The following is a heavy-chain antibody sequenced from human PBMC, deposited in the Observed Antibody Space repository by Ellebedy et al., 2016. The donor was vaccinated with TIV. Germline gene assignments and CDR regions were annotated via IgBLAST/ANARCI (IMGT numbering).Heavy chain of an antibody. CDR2: IIPIFGKA. J-gene: IGHJ6*02. D-gene: IGHD3-3*01. V-gene: IGHV1-69*13. CDR3: ARSYDPHYYYALDV. CDR1: GGTFSNYA. Sequence: AASVKVSCKTYGGTFSNYAISWARQSPGQGLEWMGGIIPIFGKADYEQKFEGTVTITADESTSTVYMELSSLRSEDTAVYYCARSYDPHYYYALDVWGQGTTVTVSS.